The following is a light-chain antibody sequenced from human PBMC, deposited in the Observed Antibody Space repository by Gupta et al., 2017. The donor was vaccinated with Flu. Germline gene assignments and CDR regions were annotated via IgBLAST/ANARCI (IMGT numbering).Light chain of an antibody. CDR2: KAS. V-gene: IGKV1-5*03. CDR3: QQDKSYSGK. Sequence: DIQMTQSPSTLSASVGDRVTITCRASQSISSWLAWYQQKPGKAPKLLIYKASSLESGVPSRFSGSGSGTEFTLTISSLQPDDCATYSCQQDKSYSGKCGQGSKVEIK. J-gene: IGKJ1*01. CDR1: QSISSW.